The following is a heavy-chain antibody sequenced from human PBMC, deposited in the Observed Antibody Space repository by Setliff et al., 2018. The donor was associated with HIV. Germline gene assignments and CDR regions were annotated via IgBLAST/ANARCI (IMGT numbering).Heavy chain of an antibody. CDR2: VYIRGSP. CDR3: AREGRQLWFFDF. Sequence: NPSETLSLTCTVSGGSISAYYWNWFRQPAGKGLEWIGRVYIRGSPNSNPSLMSRVTTSIDTSKNQFFLRLSSVTAADTAVYYCAREGRQLWFFDFWGQGALVTVSS. J-gene: IGHJ4*02. D-gene: IGHD5-18*01. V-gene: IGHV4-4*07. CDR1: GGSISAYY.